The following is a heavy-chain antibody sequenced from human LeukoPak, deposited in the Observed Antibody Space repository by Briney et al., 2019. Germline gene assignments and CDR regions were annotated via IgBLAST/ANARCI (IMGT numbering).Heavy chain of an antibody. J-gene: IGHJ4*02. D-gene: IGHD3-10*01. CDR2: IYHGDSDT. V-gene: IGHV5-51*01. Sequence: GEALKISCKGSGYRFTSYWIGWVRQMPGKGREWMGIIYHGDSDTRYSPSFQGLVTISADKSISTAYLQWSSLKASDTAMYFCARRDGSGSPHFDYWGQGTLVTVSS. CDR3: ARRDGSGSPHFDY. CDR1: GYRFTSYW.